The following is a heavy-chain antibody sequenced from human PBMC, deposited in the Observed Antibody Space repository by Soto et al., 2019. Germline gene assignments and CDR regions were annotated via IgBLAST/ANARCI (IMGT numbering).Heavy chain of an antibody. CDR2: ISGSGGSSGGSGGST. V-gene: IGHV3-23*01. Sequence: AGGSLRLSCAASGFTFTTYAMSWVRQAPGKGLEWVSGISGSGGSSGGSGGSTYYAGSVKGRFTISRDNSKNTLYLQMNSLRAEDTAVYYCAKDLAVAVYYYYGMDVWGQGTTVTVSS. J-gene: IGHJ6*02. CDR3: AKDLAVAVYYYYGMDV. D-gene: IGHD6-19*01. CDR1: GFTFTTYA.